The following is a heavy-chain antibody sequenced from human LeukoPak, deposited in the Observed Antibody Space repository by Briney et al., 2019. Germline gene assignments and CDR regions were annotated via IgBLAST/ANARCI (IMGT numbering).Heavy chain of an antibody. CDR3: ARDLPYYDSSGYYYEVFPTDAFDI. D-gene: IGHD3-22*01. CDR1: GFTFSSYW. CDR2: IKQDGSEK. V-gene: IGHV3-7*01. J-gene: IGHJ3*02. Sequence: PGGSLRLSCAASGFTFSSYWMSWVRQAPGKGLEWVANIKQDGSEKYYVDSVKGRFTISRDNAKNSLYLQMNSLRAEDTAVYYCARDLPYYDSSGYYYEVFPTDAFDIWGQGTMVTVSS.